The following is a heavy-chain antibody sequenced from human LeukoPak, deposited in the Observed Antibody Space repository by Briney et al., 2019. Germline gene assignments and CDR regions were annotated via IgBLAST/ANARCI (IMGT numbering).Heavy chain of an antibody. D-gene: IGHD2-2*02. V-gene: IGHV1-18*01. CDR3: ARDMTPGRYCSSTSCYNFGY. Sequence: ASVKVSCKASGYTFTSYGISWVRQAPGQGLEWMGWISAYNGNTNYAQKLQGRVTMTTDTSTSTAYMELRSLRSDDTAVYYCARDMTPGRYCSSTSCYNFGYWGQGTLVTVSS. CDR2: ISAYNGNT. J-gene: IGHJ4*02. CDR1: GYTFTSYG.